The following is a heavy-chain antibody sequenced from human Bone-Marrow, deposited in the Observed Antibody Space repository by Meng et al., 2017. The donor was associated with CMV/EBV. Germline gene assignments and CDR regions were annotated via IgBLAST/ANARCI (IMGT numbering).Heavy chain of an antibody. D-gene: IGHD6-13*01. CDR2: IYSGGSST. V-gene: IGHV3-23*03. Sequence: GESRKISCAASGFTFDDYGMTWVRQAPGKGLEWVSGIYSGGSSTYYADSVKGRFTISRDNSKNTLYLQMNSLRAEDTAVYYCAKDPYSSSWYGMDVWGQGTTVTVSS. CDR3: AKDPYSSSWYGMDV. CDR1: GFTFDDYG. J-gene: IGHJ6*01.